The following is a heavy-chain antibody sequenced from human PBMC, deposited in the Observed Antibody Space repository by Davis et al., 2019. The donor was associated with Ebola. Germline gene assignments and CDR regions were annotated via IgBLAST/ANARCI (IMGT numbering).Heavy chain of an antibody. CDR2: IKQDGSEK. J-gene: IGHJ5*02. CDR1: GFTFSNYW. V-gene: IGHV3-7*03. Sequence: GESLKISCAASGFTFSNYWMSWVRQAPGKGLEWVANIKQDGSEKYYVDSVKGRFTISRDNAKNSLYLQMNSLRAEDTAVYYCARGSYYDSSGPNWFDPWGQGTLVTVSS. CDR3: ARGSYYDSSGPNWFDP. D-gene: IGHD3-22*01.